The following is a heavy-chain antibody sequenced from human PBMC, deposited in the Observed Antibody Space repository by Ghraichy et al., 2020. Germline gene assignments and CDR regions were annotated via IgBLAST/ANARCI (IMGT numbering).Heavy chain of an antibody. Sequence: SVKVSCKASGGTFSRYAISWVRQAPGQGLEWMGGIIPMFGTANYAQKFQGRVTITADKSTNTAYMELSSLTSEDTAVFYCARVGVYSSSWHSEENWFASWGQGTLVTVSS. CDR2: IIPMFGTA. CDR3: ARVGVYSSSWHSEENWFAS. V-gene: IGHV1-69*06. J-gene: IGHJ5*01. D-gene: IGHD6-13*01. CDR1: GGTFSRYA.